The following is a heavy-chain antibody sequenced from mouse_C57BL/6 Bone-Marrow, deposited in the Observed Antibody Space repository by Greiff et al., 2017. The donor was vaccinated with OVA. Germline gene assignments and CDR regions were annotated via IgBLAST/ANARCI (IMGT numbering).Heavy chain of an antibody. Sequence: EVKLMESGPELVKPGASVKISCKASGYSFTGYYMNWVKQSPEKSLEWIGEINPSTGGTTYNQKFKAKATLTVDKSSSTAYMQLKSLTSEDSAVEYCARRGYGSSYGFAYWGQGTLVTVSA. CDR3: ARRGYGSSYGFAY. D-gene: IGHD1-1*01. V-gene: IGHV1-42*01. CDR2: INPSTGGT. CDR1: GYSFTGYY. J-gene: IGHJ3*01.